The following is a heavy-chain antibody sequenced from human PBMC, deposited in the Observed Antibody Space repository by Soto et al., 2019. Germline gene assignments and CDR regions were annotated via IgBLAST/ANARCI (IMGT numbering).Heavy chain of an antibody. D-gene: IGHD4-4*01. CDR1: GFSFRKYA. J-gene: IGHJ4*02. CDR3: AKDLDDYSSAIDF. Sequence: GGSLRLSCVGPGFSFRKYAMNWVRQAPGKGLEWVSGISGSGGSGRGFYADPVKGRFTISRDNSKNTLYLEMNSLRAEDTAVYYCAKDLDDYSSAIDFWGQGTLVTVSS. CDR2: ISGSGGSGRG. V-gene: IGHV3-23*01.